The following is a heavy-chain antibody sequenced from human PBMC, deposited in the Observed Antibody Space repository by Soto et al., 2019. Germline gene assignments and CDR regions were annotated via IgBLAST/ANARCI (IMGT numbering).Heavy chain of an antibody. CDR3: ARDKYCSGGSCRKNWFDP. D-gene: IGHD2-15*01. Sequence: LSLTCTVSGGSISSSYWSWIRQPPGKGLEWLAYIYDDGSANYNPSLKSRATISLDMSKNQFSLKLTSVTAADTAVYYCARDKYCSGGSCRKNWFDPWGQGTLVTVSS. J-gene: IGHJ5*02. CDR2: IYDDGSA. CDR1: GGSISSSY. V-gene: IGHV4-59*01.